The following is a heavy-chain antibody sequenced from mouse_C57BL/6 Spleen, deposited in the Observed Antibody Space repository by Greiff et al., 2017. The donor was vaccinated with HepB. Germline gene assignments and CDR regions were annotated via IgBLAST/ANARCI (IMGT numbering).Heavy chain of an antibody. V-gene: IGHV5-17*01. CDR1: GFPFSYYG. D-gene: IGHD1-1*01. Sequence: VQLKESGGGLVKPGGSLKLPCSASGFPFSYYGMHWVRQAPEKGLEWVAYISSGSSTIYYADTVKGRFTIARDNAKNTLFLQMTSLRSEDTAMYYCARITTDYYAMDYWGQGTSVTVSS. J-gene: IGHJ4*01. CDR2: ISSGSSTI. CDR3: ARITTDYYAMDY.